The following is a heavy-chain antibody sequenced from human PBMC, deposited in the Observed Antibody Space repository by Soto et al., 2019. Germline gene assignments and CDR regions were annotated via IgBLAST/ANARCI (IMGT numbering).Heavy chain of an antibody. CDR1: GFTFSTYG. D-gene: IGHD6-25*01. V-gene: IGHV3-30*18. J-gene: IGHJ5*02. CDR2: ISYDENTK. CDR3: AKEVLAAGQGWFDP. Sequence: QVQLVESGGGVVQPGRSLRLSCEASGFTFSTYGMHWVRQAPGKGLEWVAIISYDENTKYYADSLKGRFTISRDNSKNNLYLDINNVTPEDTAVYYCAKEVLAAGQGWFDPWGQGTLVTVSS.